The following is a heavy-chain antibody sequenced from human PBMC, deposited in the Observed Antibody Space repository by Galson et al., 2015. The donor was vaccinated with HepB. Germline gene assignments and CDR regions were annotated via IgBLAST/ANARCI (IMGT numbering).Heavy chain of an antibody. CDR1: GFTFSNYA. V-gene: IGHV3-30*04. Sequence: SLRLSCAASGFTFSNYAMNWVRQAPGKGLEWVAVISDDGTKNNYADSVKGRFTISRDNSKNTLYLQMNSLTAEDTAVYFCSRDRCSTTTCYWFYMFGYWGQGTLVTVSS. CDR2: ISDDGTKN. CDR3: SRDRCSTTTCYWFYMFGY. J-gene: IGHJ4*02. D-gene: IGHD2-2*01.